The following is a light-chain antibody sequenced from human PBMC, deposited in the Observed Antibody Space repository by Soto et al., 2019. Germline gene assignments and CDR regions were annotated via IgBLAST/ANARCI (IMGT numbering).Light chain of an antibody. CDR1: QSVSSSF. V-gene: IGKV3-20*01. J-gene: IGKJ1*01. CDR2: GAS. CDR3: QQYGTSPWT. Sequence: EIVLTQSPGTLSLSPEERATLSCRASQSVSSSFLARYQQKPGQAPRLLIYGASSRATGIPDRFSGSGSGTDFTLTISRLEPEDFAVYYCQQYGTSPWTFGQGTKVEIK.